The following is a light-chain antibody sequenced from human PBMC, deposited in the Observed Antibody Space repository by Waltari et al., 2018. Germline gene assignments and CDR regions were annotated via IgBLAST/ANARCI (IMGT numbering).Light chain of an antibody. CDR1: RGHSSTV. CDR2: VNSDGSH. CDR3: QTGGHGTWV. J-gene: IGLJ3*02. Sequence: QLVLTQSPSASASLGASVKLTCTLSRGHSSTVIAWLPQRPEKGPRYLMKVNSDGSHSKGDEIPDRFSGSSSGAERYLTISNLQSEDEADYFCQTGGHGTWVFGGGTTLTVL. V-gene: IGLV4-69*01.